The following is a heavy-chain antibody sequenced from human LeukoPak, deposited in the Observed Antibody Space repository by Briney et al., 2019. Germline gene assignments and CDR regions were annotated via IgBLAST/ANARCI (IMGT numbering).Heavy chain of an antibody. J-gene: IGHJ4*02. D-gene: IGHD3-22*01. Sequence: ASVTVSCTASGYTXSIYGISWVRQAPGQGLAWMGWISTHNGNTNYAQKLQGRVTMTTDTSTSRAYMELSSLRSEDTAVYYCARLRLSYYYDSSGYKATDYWGQGTLVTVSS. CDR2: ISTHNGNT. CDR3: ARLRLSYYYDSSGYKATDY. V-gene: IGHV1-18*01. CDR1: GYTXSIYG.